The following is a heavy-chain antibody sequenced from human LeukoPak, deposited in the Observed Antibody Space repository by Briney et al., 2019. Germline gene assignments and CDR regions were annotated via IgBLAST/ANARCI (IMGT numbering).Heavy chain of an antibody. Sequence: ASVKVSCKASGYTFTNYYMHWVRQAPGQGLEWMGIINPSGGSTSYAQKFQGRVTMTRDMSTSTDYMELRSLTSDDTAIYYCTRDTYDILTGYPVIDYWGQGTLVTVSS. V-gene: IGHV1-46*01. J-gene: IGHJ4*02. CDR2: INPSGGST. CDR3: TRDTYDILTGYPVIDY. D-gene: IGHD3-9*01. CDR1: GYTFTNYY.